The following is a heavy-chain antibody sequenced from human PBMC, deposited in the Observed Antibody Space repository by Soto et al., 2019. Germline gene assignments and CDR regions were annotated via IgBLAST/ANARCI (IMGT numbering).Heavy chain of an antibody. Sequence: SVKVSCKASGDTFSSYAISWVRQAPGQGLEWMGGIIPILGTPNYAQKFQGRVTITADKSTSTAYMELSSLRSEDTAVYYCARERSRYDRSGYYRPDYWGQGTLVTVSS. CDR1: GDTFSSYA. J-gene: IGHJ4*02. CDR2: IIPILGTP. D-gene: IGHD3-22*01. V-gene: IGHV1-69*10. CDR3: ARERSRYDRSGYYRPDY.